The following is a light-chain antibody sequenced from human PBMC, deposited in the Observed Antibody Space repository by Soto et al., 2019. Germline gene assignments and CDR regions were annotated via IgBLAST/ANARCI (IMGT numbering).Light chain of an antibody. V-gene: IGKV3-15*01. CDR1: QSVRTN. J-gene: IGKJ2*01. Sequence: EIVMTQSPATLSVSPGERATLSCRASQSVRTNLAWYQQKPGQAPRLLIYDAFTRATGIPARFSGSASGTEFTLTISSLQSEDFAVYYCQQYNDWPPYTFGQGTKLEIK. CDR2: DAF. CDR3: QQYNDWPPYT.